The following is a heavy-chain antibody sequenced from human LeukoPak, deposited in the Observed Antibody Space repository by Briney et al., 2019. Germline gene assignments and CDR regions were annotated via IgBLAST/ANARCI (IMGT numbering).Heavy chain of an antibody. V-gene: IGHV3-23*01. D-gene: IGHD3-10*01. CDR2: ISGSGGST. CDR3: AKAGYGSGSYYNNWFDL. Sequence: PGGSLRLSCAACGFTLSSYAMNWVRQAPGKGLEWVSAISGSGGSTYYADSVKGRFTISRDNSKNRLYLQMTSLRADDTAVYYCAKAGYGSGSYYNNWFDLWGQGTLVTVSS. J-gene: IGHJ5*02. CDR1: GFTLSSYA.